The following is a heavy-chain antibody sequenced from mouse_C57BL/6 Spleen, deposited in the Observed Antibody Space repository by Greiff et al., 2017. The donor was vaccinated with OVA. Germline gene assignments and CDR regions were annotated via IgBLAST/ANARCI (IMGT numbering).Heavy chain of an antibody. CDR1: GFSIKNTY. Sequence: EVQLQQSVAELVRPGASVKLSCTASGFSIKNTYMHWVKQRPEQGLEWIGRIDPANGNTKYAPKFQGKATITADTSSNTAYLQLSSLTSEDTAIYYCARSYYGNAWFAYWGQGTLVTVSA. CDR3: ARSYYGNAWFAY. J-gene: IGHJ3*01. CDR2: IDPANGNT. V-gene: IGHV14-3*01. D-gene: IGHD2-1*01.